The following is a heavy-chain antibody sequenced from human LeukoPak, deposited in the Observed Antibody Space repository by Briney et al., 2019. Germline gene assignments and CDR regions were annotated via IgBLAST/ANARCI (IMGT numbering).Heavy chain of an antibody. CDR2: IYPGYSYT. V-gene: IGHV5-51*01. D-gene: IGHD2-2*01. J-gene: IGHJ3*02. CDR3: AREPKLGYCSSTSCPGDFDI. CDR1: GYSFTSYW. Sequence: GESLKISCKGSGYSFTSYWIGWVRQMPGKGLEGTGIIYPGYSYTRYSPSFQGQVTISSDKSISTAYLQWSSLKASDTAMYYCAREPKLGYCSSTSCPGDFDIWGQGTMVTVSS.